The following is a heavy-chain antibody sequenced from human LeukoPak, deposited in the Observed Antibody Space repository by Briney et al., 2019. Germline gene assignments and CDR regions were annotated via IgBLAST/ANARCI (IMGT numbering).Heavy chain of an antibody. J-gene: IGHJ4*02. CDR3: ARHYVNEFDY. CDR2: INPNSGGT. V-gene: IGHV1-2*02. Sequence: GASVKVSCKASGYTFTSYDINWVRQATGQGLEWMGWINPNSGGTNYAQKFQGRVTMTRDTSISTAYMELSRLRSDDTAVYYCARHYVNEFDYWGQGTLVTVSS. D-gene: IGHD3-10*02. CDR1: GYTFTSYD.